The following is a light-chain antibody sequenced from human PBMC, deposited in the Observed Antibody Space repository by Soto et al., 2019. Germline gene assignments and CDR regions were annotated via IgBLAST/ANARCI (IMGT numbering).Light chain of an antibody. CDR3: MQALQTGYT. CDR2: MGS. V-gene: IGKV2-28*01. J-gene: IGKJ2*01. Sequence: DIVMTQSPISLPVSPGEPASISCRSSQSLLDSDGYKYLDWYLQKPGQSPQLLIYMGSNRATGVPDRFSGSESGTDFTLKISRVEAEDVGVYYCMQALQTGYTFGQGTRLEIK. CDR1: QSLLDSDGYKY.